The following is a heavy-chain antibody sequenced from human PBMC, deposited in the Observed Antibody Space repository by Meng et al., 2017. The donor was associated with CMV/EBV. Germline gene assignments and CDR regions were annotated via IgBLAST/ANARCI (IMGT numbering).Heavy chain of an antibody. CDR1: GGTLSSYA. Sequence: SVKLSCKASGGTLSSYAISWVRQAPGQGLEWMRGIIPIFGTANYAQKFQGRVTITTDESTSTAYMELSSLSSEDTAVYYCVLDSSGWYSTWGQGTLVTVSS. J-gene: IGHJ4*02. CDR3: VLDSSGWYST. V-gene: IGHV1-69*05. CDR2: IIPIFGTA. D-gene: IGHD6-19*01.